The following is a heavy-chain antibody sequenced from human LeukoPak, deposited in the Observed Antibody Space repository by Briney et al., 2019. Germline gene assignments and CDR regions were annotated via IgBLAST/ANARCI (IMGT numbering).Heavy chain of an antibody. CDR2: IYYSGGT. Sequence: SQTLSLTCTVSGGSISSGGYYWSWIRQHPGKGLEWIGYIYYSGGTYYNPSLKSRVTISVDTSKNQFSLKLSSVTAADTAVYYCARGRLVLMVYARAFDIWGQGTMVTVSS. CDR3: ARGRLVLMVYARAFDI. D-gene: IGHD2-8*01. J-gene: IGHJ3*02. CDR1: GGSISSGGYY. V-gene: IGHV4-31*03.